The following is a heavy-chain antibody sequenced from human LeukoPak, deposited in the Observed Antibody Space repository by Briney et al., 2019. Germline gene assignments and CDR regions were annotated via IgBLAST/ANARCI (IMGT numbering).Heavy chain of an antibody. CDR1: GASITSYY. Sequence: SETLSLTCTVSGASITSYYWTWIRQPPGKGLEWIGYIHYSGSTNYNPSLKSRVTISVDTSKNQFSLKLSSVTAADTAIYYCARIFHRWVVTPGFFGYWGQGALVTVSS. J-gene: IGHJ4*02. V-gene: IGHV4-59*01. CDR2: IHYSGST. D-gene: IGHD4-23*01. CDR3: ARIFHRWVVTPGFFGY.